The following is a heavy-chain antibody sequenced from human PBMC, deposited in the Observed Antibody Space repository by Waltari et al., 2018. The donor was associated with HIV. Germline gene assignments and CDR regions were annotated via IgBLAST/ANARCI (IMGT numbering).Heavy chain of an antibody. CDR2: ITHTGST. J-gene: IGHJ6*02. D-gene: IGHD4-17*01. V-gene: IGHV4-34*02. CDR1: GKSYSDTNSR. CDR3: ARVSGAYGDFRLIYYYYGMDV. Sequence: QVQLQQWGAGLLKASETLSLTCAVYGKSYSDTNSRWTWVRQSPGKGLEWIGEITHTGSTNHNPSLKSRVSILKDMPKNQFSLNLSFVTAADTAVYYCARVSGAYGDFRLIYYYYGMDVWGQGTTVIVSS.